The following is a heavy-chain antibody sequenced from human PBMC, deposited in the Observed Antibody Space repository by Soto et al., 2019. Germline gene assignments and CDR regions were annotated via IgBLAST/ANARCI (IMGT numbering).Heavy chain of an antibody. Sequence: SETLSLTCTVSGGSISSGGYYWSWIRQHPGKGLEWIGYIYYSGSTYYNPSLKSRVTISVDTSKNQFSLKLSSVTAADTAVYYCAREAPLRPRIYYYYYMDVWGKGTTVTVSS. CDR2: IYYSGST. J-gene: IGHJ6*03. D-gene: IGHD4-17*01. CDR1: GGSISSGGYY. V-gene: IGHV4-31*03. CDR3: AREAPLRPRIYYYYYMDV.